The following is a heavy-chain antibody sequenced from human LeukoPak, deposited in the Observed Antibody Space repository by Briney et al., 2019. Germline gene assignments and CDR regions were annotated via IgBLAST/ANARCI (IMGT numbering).Heavy chain of an antibody. Sequence: GGSLRLSCAASGFTFSSYAMSWVRQVPGKGLEWVSVISGSGGSTYYADSVKGRFTISRDNSKNTLYLQMNSLRAEDTAVYNCAKDRTAVAGTDFDYWGQGTLVTVSS. CDR3: AKDRTAVAGTDFDY. J-gene: IGHJ4*02. CDR2: ISGSGGST. D-gene: IGHD6-19*01. CDR1: GFTFSSYA. V-gene: IGHV3-23*01.